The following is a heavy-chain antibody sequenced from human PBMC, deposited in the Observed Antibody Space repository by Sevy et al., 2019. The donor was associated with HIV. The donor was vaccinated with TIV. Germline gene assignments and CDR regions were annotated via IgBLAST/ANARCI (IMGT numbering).Heavy chain of an antibody. CDR3: ATRWTPGY. V-gene: IGHV3-30*02. CDR1: GFAFSAYG. CDR2: IRYDGSNE. Sequence: GGSLRLSCAASGFAFSAYGMHWVRQAPGKGLEWVAFIRYDGSNEFYADSVRCRFTISRDNSNNTLFLQMNSLRADDTAVYYCATRWTPGYWGQGTLVTVSS. D-gene: IGHD1-1*01. J-gene: IGHJ4*02.